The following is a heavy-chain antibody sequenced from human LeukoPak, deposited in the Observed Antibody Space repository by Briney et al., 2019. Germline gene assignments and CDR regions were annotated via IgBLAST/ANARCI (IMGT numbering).Heavy chain of an antibody. J-gene: IGHJ4*02. CDR1: GFTVSSNY. CDR3: ASSRGREFDY. CDR2: IYSGGST. Sequence: PGGSLRLSRAASGFTVSSNYMSWVRQAPGKGLEWVSVIYSGGSTYYADSVKGRFTISRDNSKNTLYLQMNSLRAEDTAVYYCASSRGREFDYWGQGTLVTVSS. V-gene: IGHV3-66*01. D-gene: IGHD1-26*01.